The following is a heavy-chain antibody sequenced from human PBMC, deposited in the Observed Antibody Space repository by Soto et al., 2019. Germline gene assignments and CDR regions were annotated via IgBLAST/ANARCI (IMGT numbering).Heavy chain of an antibody. V-gene: IGHV1-69*13. Sequence: GALVWVSCKASGGTFSSYASSWVRQAPGQGLEWVGGSMPIFGTANYGQEFQGRVTITADECTSTAYMELSSLRSEDTAVYYCARTHHGGIAPAGSNWFGPGGRATLGIDS. CDR1: GGTFSSYA. D-gene: IGHD6-13*01. CDR3: ARTHHGGIAPAGSNWFGP. CDR2: SMPIFGTA. J-gene: IGHJ5*02.